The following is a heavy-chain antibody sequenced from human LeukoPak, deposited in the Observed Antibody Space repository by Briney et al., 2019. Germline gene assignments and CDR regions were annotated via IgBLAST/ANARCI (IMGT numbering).Heavy chain of an antibody. CDR2: ISYDGSNK. D-gene: IGHD6-6*01. CDR3: AREELVQFDP. CDR1: GFTFSSYA. Sequence: PGRSLRLSCAASGFTFSSYAMHWVRQAPGKGLEWVAVISYDGSNKYYADSVKGRFTISRDDSKNTLYLQMNSLRAEDTAVYYCAREELVQFDPWGQGTLVTVSS. J-gene: IGHJ5*02. V-gene: IGHV3-30-3*01.